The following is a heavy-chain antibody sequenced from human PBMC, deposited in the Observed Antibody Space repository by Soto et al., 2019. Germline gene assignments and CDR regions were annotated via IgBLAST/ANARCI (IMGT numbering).Heavy chain of an antibody. V-gene: IGHV2-5*02. CDR1: GFSLSTSGVG. D-gene: IGHD2-15*01. CDR2: IYWDDDK. CDR3: AHIQVVAATSLFDY. J-gene: IGHJ4*02. Sequence: QITLKESGPTLVKPTQTLTLTCTFSGFSLSTSGVGVGWIRQPPGKALEWLALIYWDDDKRYSPSLKSRLTITKDTSKNQVVLTMTNMDPVDTATYYCAHIQVVAATSLFDYWGQGTLVTVSS.